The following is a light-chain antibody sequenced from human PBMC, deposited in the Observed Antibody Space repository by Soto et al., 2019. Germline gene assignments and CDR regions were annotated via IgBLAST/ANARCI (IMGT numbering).Light chain of an antibody. CDR3: QTWGTGIVV. V-gene: IGLV4-69*01. CDR2: LNNDGSH. Sequence: QSVLTQSPSASASLGASVKLTCTLSSGDSSYDIAWHQQQPEKGPRYLMKLNNDGSHNKGDGIPDRFSGSSSGAERYLTISSLQSEDEADYYCQTWGTGIVVFGGGTKVTVL. CDR1: SGDSSYD. J-gene: IGLJ2*01.